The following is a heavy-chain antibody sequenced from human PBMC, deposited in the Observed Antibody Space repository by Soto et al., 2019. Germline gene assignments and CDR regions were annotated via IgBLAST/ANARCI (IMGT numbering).Heavy chain of an antibody. J-gene: IGHJ4*02. V-gene: IGHV3-23*01. Sequence: GGSLRLSCAASGFTFSNYAMSWVRQAPGKGLEWVSGLSGSGGGTYYADSVKGRFTISRDNSKNTLYLQMNSLRAEDTAFYYCARLRSAYFTGFDLWGLGTLVTVSS. D-gene: IGHD3-3*01. CDR1: GFTFSNYA. CDR2: LSGSGGGT. CDR3: ARLRSAYFTGFDL.